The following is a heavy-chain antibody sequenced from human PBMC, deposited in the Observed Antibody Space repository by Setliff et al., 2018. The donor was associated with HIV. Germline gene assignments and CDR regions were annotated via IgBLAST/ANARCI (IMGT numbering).Heavy chain of an antibody. V-gene: IGHV1-18*01. Sequence: ASVKVSCKASGYSFTSYGVSWVRQAPGQGLEWMGWISAYNVNTNYAQKLQGRVTMTTDTSTSTAYMELRSLRSDDTAVYYCVRGVQSPPHYSYYYMDVWGEGTMVTVSS. D-gene: IGHD3-3*01. CDR2: ISAYNVNT. CDR1: GYSFTSYG. J-gene: IGHJ6*03. CDR3: VRGVQSPPHYSYYYMDV.